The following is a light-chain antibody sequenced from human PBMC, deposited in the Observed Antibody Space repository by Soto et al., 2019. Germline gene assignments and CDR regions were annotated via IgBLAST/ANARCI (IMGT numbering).Light chain of an antibody. Sequence: EIVLTQSPATLSLSPGERATLSCRASQSVSSYLAWYQQKPGQAPRLLIYDASNRATGIPARFSGSGSGTDFTLTISSLEPEDFAVYYCQQRSNLPPVWTFGQGTKVEIK. CDR2: DAS. CDR3: QQRSNLPPVWT. V-gene: IGKV3-11*01. CDR1: QSVSSY. J-gene: IGKJ1*01.